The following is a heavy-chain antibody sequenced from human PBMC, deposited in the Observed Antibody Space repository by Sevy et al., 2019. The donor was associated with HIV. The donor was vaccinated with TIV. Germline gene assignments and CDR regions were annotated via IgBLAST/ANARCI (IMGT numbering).Heavy chain of an antibody. CDR3: LKDLLRPVVVPAASFDY. D-gene: IGHD2-2*01. CDR2: ISSNGDST. J-gene: IGHJ4*02. Sequence: GGSLRLSCSASGFTFSYYAMHWVRQAPGKGLQYVSGISSNGDSTDYADSVKGRFTISRDNSKNTLYLQMSSLRAEDPAVYPCLKDLLRPVVVPAASFDYWGQGTLVTVSS. CDR1: GFTFSYYA. V-gene: IGHV3-64D*06.